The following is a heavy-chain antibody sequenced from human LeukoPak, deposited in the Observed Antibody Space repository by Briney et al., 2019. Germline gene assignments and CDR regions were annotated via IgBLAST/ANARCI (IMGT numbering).Heavy chain of an antibody. CDR1: GFTFSSYG. Sequence: QPGGSLRLSCAASGFTFSSYGMHWVRQAPGKGLEWVAVISYDGSNKYYADSVKGRFTISRDNSKNTLYLQMNSLRAEDAAVYYCARGDPWLVPLDYWGQGTLVTVSS. CDR3: ARGDPWLVPLDY. J-gene: IGHJ4*02. D-gene: IGHD6-19*01. CDR2: ISYDGSNK. V-gene: IGHV3-30*03.